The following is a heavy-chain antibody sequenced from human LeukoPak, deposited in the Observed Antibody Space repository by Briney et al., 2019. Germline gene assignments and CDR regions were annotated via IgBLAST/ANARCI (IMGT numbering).Heavy chain of an antibody. Sequence: SGGSLRLSCVASGFTFSAYSMTWVRQAPGKGLDWVSSISVSGGGTYYADSVRGRFTISRDNSKNTLYLHMNSLRAEDTAVYYCLKDWRDESNCGGDCLQYWGQGTLVTVSS. D-gene: IGHD2-21*02. CDR2: ISVSGGGT. J-gene: IGHJ4*02. V-gene: IGHV3-23*01. CDR1: GFTFSAYS. CDR3: LKDWRDESNCGGDCLQY.